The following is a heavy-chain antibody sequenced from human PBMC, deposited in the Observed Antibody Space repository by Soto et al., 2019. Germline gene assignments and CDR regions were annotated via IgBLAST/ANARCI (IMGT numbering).Heavy chain of an antibody. V-gene: IGHV4-34*01. Sequence: SETLSLTCAVYGGSFSGYYWSWIRQPPGKGLEWIGEINHSGSTNYNPSLKSRVTISVDTSKNQFSLKLSSVTAADTAVYYCARKGPATAIPQNYYYYGMDVWGQGTTVTAP. D-gene: IGHD2-2*02. J-gene: IGHJ6*02. CDR3: ARKGPATAIPQNYYYYGMDV. CDR2: INHSGST. CDR1: GGSFSGYY.